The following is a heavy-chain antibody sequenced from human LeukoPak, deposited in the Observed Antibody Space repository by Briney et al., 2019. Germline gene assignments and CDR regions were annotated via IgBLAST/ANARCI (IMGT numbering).Heavy chain of an antibody. Sequence: PGRSLRLSCAASGFSFSTYDMHWVRQAPGKGLEWVAVIASDGSNKYYGDSVNGRFTISRDNSKNTLYLQMDSLRAEDTAVYYCASQSKYSSSWYLDYWGQGALVTVSS. CDR2: IASDGSNK. J-gene: IGHJ4*02. V-gene: IGHV3-30*03. D-gene: IGHD6-13*01. CDR1: GFSFSTYD. CDR3: ASQSKYSSSWYLDY.